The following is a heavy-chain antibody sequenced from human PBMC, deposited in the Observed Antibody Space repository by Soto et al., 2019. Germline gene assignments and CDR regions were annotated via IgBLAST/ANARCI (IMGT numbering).Heavy chain of an antibody. J-gene: IGHJ6*02. CDR1: GGTFSSYA. Sequence: QVQLVQSGAEVKKPGSSVKVSCKASGGTFSSYAISWVRQAPGQGLEWMGGIIPIFGTANYAQKFQGRVTITADESTSTAYMELISLRSEDTAVYYCARGYCSSTSCYANGMDVWGQGTTVTVSS. V-gene: IGHV1-69*01. CDR3: ARGYCSSTSCYANGMDV. D-gene: IGHD2-2*01. CDR2: IIPIFGTA.